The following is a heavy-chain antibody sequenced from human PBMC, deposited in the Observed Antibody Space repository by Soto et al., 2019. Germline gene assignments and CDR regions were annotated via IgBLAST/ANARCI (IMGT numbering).Heavy chain of an antibody. V-gene: IGHV3-21*04. D-gene: IGHD4-17*01. Sequence: PGGSLRLSCAASGFTLSSYSMSWVRQAPGKGLEWVSSISSSSRNIYYADSVKGRFTISRDNSKNTLYLQMNSLRAEDTAVYYCAKDVDYGGNSGVYWGQGTLVTV. J-gene: IGHJ4*02. CDR1: GFTLSSYS. CDR3: AKDVDYGGNSGVY. CDR2: ISSSSRNI.